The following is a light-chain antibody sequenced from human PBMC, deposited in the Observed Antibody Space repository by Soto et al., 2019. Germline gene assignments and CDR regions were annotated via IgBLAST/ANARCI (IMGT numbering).Light chain of an antibody. Sequence: QSALTQPRSVSGSPGQSVTLSCTGTSSDVGSDNYVSWYQHHPGKAPKLMIYDVTKRPSGVPDRFSGSKSGNTASLTISGLQAEDEADYYCCSSAGSYSYVFGTGTKVTVL. J-gene: IGLJ1*01. CDR3: CSSAGSYSYV. CDR2: DVT. V-gene: IGLV2-11*01. CDR1: SSDVGSDNY.